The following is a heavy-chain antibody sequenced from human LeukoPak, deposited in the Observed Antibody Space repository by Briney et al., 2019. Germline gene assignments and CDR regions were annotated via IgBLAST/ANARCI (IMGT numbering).Heavy chain of an antibody. V-gene: IGHV3-30*04. D-gene: IGHD2-2*01. CDR2: ISYDGSNK. J-gene: IGHJ4*02. CDR3: ARAGGDCSSTSCLSSDLEY. CDR1: GFTFSSYA. Sequence: GRSLRLSCAASGFTFSSYAMHWVRQAPGKGLEWVAVISYDGSNKYYADSVKGRFTISRDNSKNTLYLQMNSLRAEDTAVYYCARAGGDCSSTSCLSSDLEYWGQG.